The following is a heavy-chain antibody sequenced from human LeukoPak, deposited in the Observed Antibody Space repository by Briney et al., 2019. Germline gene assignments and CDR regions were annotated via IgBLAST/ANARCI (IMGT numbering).Heavy chain of an antibody. CDR2: TSGSI. CDR1: GGSFRGYF. CDR3: ARVLAIFGLDTTDFYMDV. J-gene: IGHJ6*03. D-gene: IGHD3/OR15-3a*01. Sequence: PSETLSLTCAVSGGSFRGYFWSWIRQPPGKGLEWIGYTSGSISDNPSLKSRVAVSVDPSQNQVSLSLTSVTAADTAVYYCARVLAIFGLDTTDFYMDVWGKGTTVTVSS. V-gene: IGHV4-59*01.